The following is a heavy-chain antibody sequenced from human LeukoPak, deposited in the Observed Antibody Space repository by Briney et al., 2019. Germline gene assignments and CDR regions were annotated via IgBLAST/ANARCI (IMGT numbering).Heavy chain of an antibody. V-gene: IGHV3-7*03. J-gene: IGHJ4*02. CDR3: ARGIEYYYDSSGFHYYFDY. D-gene: IGHD3-22*01. CDR1: GFSFSSYW. Sequence: PGGSLRLSCAAFGFSFSSYWMSWVRQAPGRGLEWVANIKEDGSEKYYVDSVKGRFTISRDNAKNSLYLQMNSLRAEDTALYHCARGIEYYYDSSGFHYYFDYWGQGTLVTVSS. CDR2: IKEDGSEK.